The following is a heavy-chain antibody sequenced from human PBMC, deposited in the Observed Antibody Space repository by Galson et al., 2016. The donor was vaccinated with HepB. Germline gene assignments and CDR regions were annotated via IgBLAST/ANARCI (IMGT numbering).Heavy chain of an antibody. CDR3: AKGVAGKGFDY. CDR1: GFTFSNYA. V-gene: IGHV3-33*06. Sequence: SLRLSCAASGFTFSNYAMHWVRQAPGKGLEWVAVIWYDGSSKYYIDSVKGRFTISRDNSKNTLNLQMSSLRAEDTAVYYCAKGVAGKGFDYWGQGTLVTVSS. J-gene: IGHJ4*02. D-gene: IGHD6-19*01. CDR2: IWYDGSSK.